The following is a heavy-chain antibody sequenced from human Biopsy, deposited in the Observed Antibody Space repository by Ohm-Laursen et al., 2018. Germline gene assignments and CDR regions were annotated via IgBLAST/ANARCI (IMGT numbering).Heavy chain of an antibody. D-gene: IGHD5/OR15-5a*01. CDR3: ARGVYDTTEFFFGLDV. CDR2: IKQDGSEK. Sequence: SLRLSCAASGFTFNRYWMNWVRQAPGKGLEWVANIKQDGSEKYYGDSVKGRFTISRDNAKNSLFLQMSSLRADDTAVYYCARGVYDTTEFFFGLDVWGQGTTVTVSS. CDR1: GFTFNRYW. V-gene: IGHV3-7*04. J-gene: IGHJ6*02.